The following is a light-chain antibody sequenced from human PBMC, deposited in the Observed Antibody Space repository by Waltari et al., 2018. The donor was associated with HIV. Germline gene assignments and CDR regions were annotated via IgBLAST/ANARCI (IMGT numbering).Light chain of an antibody. CDR2: RSN. CDR1: SSNIGSNY. V-gene: IGLV1-47*01. J-gene: IGLJ3*02. CDR3: AAWDDSLRGPV. Sequence: QSVVTQPPSASGTPGQRVTISCSGSSSNIGSNYVYWYQQVPGTAPKVLIYRSNQRPSGVPDRFSGSKSGTSASLAISGLRSEDEADYYCAAWDDSLRGPVFGGGTKLTVL.